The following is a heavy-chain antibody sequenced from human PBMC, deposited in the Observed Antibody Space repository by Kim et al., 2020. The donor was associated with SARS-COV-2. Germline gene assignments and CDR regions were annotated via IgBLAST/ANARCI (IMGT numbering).Heavy chain of an antibody. V-gene: IGHV4-59*13. J-gene: IGHJ5*02. CDR3: ASSPSNYYGSGSFSWFDP. CDR1: GGSISSYY. D-gene: IGHD3-10*01. CDR2: IYYSGST. Sequence: SETLSLTCTVSGGSISSYYWSWIRQPPGKGLEWIGYIYYSGSTNYNPSLKSRVTISVDTSKNQFSLKLSSVTAADTAVYYCASSPSNYYGSGSFSWFDPWGQGTLVTVSS.